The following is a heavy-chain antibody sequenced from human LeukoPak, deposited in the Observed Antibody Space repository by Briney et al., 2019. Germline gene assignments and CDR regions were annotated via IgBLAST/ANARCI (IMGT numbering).Heavy chain of an antibody. CDR1: GFTFSSYS. V-gene: IGHV3-48*04. Sequence: GGSLRLSCAASGFTFSSYSMNWVRQAPGKGLEWVSYISSSSSTIYYADSVKGRFTISRDNAKNSLYLQMNSLRAEDTAVYYCARKGYGDHNWFDPWGQGTLVTVSS. CDR3: ARKGYGDHNWFDP. D-gene: IGHD4-17*01. J-gene: IGHJ5*02. CDR2: ISSSSSTI.